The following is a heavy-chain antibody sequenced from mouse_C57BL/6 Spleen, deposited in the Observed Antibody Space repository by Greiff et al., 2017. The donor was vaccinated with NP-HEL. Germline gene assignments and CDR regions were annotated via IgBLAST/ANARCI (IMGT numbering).Heavy chain of an antibody. V-gene: IGHV1-82*01. CDR2: IYPGDGDT. Sequence: VQLQQSGPELVKPGASVKISCKASGYAFSSSWMNWVKQRPGKGLEWIGRIYPGDGDTNYNGKFKGTATLTADKSSSTAYMQLSSLTSEDSAVYVCERGDGGEAMDYWGQGTSVTVSS. CDR3: ERGDGGEAMDY. J-gene: IGHJ4*01. D-gene: IGHD1-1*02. CDR1: GYAFSSSW.